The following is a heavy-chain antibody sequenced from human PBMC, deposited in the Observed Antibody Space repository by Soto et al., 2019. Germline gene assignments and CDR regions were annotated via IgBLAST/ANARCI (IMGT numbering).Heavy chain of an antibody. V-gene: IGHV3-23*01. CDR3: AKVRESAAAGHFDY. J-gene: IGHJ4*02. CDR2: ISGSGGTT. CDR1: GFTFSTYA. D-gene: IGHD6-13*01. Sequence: GGSLRLSCAASGFTFSTYAMSWVRQAPGKGLEWVSVISGSGGTTYYADSVKGRFTISRDNSKNTLYLQMNSLRAEDTAVYYCAKVRESAAAGHFDYWGQGTLVTVSS.